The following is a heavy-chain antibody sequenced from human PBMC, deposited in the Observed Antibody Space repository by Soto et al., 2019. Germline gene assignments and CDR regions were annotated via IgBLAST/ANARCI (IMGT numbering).Heavy chain of an antibody. J-gene: IGHJ4*02. Sequence: PSETLSLTCTVSGGSIGSYYWSWVGQPPGKGLEWIGYIYYSGSTNYNPSLKSRVTISVDTSKNQFSLKLSSVTAADTAVYYCARASSRFDWLSNSATFDYWGQGTLVTVSS. V-gene: IGHV4-59*01. CDR3: ARASSRFDWLSNSATFDY. CDR2: IYYSGST. D-gene: IGHD3-9*01. CDR1: GGSIGSYY.